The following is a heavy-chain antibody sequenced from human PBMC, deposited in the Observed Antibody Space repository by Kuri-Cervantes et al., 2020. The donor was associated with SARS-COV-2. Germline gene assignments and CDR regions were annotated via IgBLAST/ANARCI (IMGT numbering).Heavy chain of an antibody. CDR3: ARDRVLGSGALDAFDI. CDR2: INPNSGGT. Sequence: ASVKVSCKASGGTFSSYAISWVRQAPGQGLEWMGWINPNSGGTNYAQKFQGRVTMTRDTSISTAYMELSRLRSDDTAVYYCARDRVLGSGALDAFDIRGQGTMVTVSS. CDR1: GGTFSSYA. V-gene: IGHV1-2*02. D-gene: IGHD7-27*01. J-gene: IGHJ3*02.